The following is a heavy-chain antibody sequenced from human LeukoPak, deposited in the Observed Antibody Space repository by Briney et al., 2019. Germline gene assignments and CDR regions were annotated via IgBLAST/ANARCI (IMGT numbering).Heavy chain of an antibody. Sequence: ASVKVSCKASGYTFITYYMHWVRQAPGQGLEWMGIINPSGGSTSYAQKFQGRVTMTRDTSTSTVYMELSSLRSEDTAVYYCARGGYSGYSGGAFDIWGQGTMVTVSS. CDR2: INPSGGST. V-gene: IGHV1-46*01. J-gene: IGHJ3*02. CDR1: GYTFITYY. CDR3: ARGGYSGYSGGAFDI. D-gene: IGHD5-12*01.